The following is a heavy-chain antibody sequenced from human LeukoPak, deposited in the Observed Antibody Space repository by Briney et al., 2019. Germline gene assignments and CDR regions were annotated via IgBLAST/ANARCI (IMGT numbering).Heavy chain of an antibody. J-gene: IGHJ3*02. V-gene: IGHV1-18*01. D-gene: IGHD3-22*01. CDR2: ISAYNGNT. CDR1: GYTFTSYG. Sequence: ASVKVSCKASGYTFTSYGISWVRQAPGQGLEWMGWISAYNGNTNYAQKLQGRVTMTTDPSTSTAYMELRSLRSDDTAVYYCATPYYYDSSGYYYADAFDIWGQGTMVTVSS. CDR3: ATPYYYDSSGYYYADAFDI.